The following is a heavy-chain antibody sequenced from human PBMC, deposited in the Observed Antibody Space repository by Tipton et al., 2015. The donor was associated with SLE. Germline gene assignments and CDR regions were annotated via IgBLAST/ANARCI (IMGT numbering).Heavy chain of an antibody. CDR2: INHSGST. V-gene: IGHV4-34*01. J-gene: IGHJ2*01. D-gene: IGHD6-13*01. Sequence: TLSLTCAVYGGSFSGYYWSWIRQPPGKGLEWIGEINHSGSTNYNPSLKSRVTISVDTSKNQFSLKLSSLTAADTAVYYCARGQGSSSWFRGYWYFDLWGRGTLVTVSS. CDR3: ARGQGSSSWFRGYWYFDL. CDR1: GGSFSGYY.